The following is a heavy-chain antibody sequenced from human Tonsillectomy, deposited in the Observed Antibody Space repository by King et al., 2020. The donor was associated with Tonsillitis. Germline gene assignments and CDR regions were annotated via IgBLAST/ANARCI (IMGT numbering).Heavy chain of an antibody. J-gene: IGHJ4*02. V-gene: IGHV1-69*01. Sequence: VQLVESGAELKKPGSSVKVSCKASGDIFSKDAISWVRLAPGQGLEWMGGIIPIFGAPNYAQKFQGRVIITADESTSTAYMELSSLRSEDTAVYYCARAVAYSSSWYAYFDSWGQGTLVTVSS. D-gene: IGHD6-13*01. CDR2: IIPIFGAP. CDR1: GDIFSKDA. CDR3: ARAVAYSSSWYAYFDS.